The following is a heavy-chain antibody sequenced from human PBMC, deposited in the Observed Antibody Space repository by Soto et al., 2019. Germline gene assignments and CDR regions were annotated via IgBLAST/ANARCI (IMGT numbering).Heavy chain of an antibody. CDR1: GYTFTTYG. J-gene: IGHJ6*02. D-gene: IGHD3-16*01. V-gene: IGHV1-18*01. CDR3: SREGEMPYYYYGLDV. CDR2: ISGYNGHT. Sequence: QVQLLQSGAEVRKPGASVKVSCKASGYTFTTYGISWVRQAPGQGLEWVGWISGYNGHTKYAQKFQGRVTMTTDTSTSTVYMDLRSLRSDDTAVYYCSREGEMPYYYYGLDVWGQGTTVTVSS.